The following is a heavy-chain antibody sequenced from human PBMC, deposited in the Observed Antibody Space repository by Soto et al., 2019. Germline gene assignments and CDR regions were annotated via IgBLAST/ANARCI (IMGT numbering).Heavy chain of an antibody. CDR3: ASLDEAHYYGMDV. Sequence: ASVKVSCKASGYTFTSYYMHWLRQAPGQGLEWMGIINPSGGSTSYAQKFQGRVTMTRDTSTSTVYMELSSLRSEDTAVYYCASLDEAHYYGMDVWGQGTTVTVSS. J-gene: IGHJ6*02. CDR2: INPSGGST. CDR1: GYTFTSYY. V-gene: IGHV1-46*01. D-gene: IGHD1-1*01.